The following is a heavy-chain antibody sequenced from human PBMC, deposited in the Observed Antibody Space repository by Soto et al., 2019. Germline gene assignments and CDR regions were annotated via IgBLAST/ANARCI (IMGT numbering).Heavy chain of an antibody. J-gene: IGHJ6*02. V-gene: IGHV4-39*01. CDR1: GGSISSTSYY. D-gene: IGHD6-6*01. CDR2: IYYSGNT. CDR3: ASSSSGGPGHYYYYGMDV. Sequence: SETLSLTCTVSGGSISSTSYYWGWIRQPPGKGLEWIGSIYYSGNTYYNPSLKSRVTISVDTSKNQFSLKLSSVTAADTAVYYCASSSSGGPGHYYYYGMDVWGQGTTVTVSS.